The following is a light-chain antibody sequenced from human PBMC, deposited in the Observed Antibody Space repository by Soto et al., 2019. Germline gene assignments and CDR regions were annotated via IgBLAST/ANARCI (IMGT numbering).Light chain of an antibody. V-gene: IGKV1-5*03. J-gene: IGKJ1*01. Sequence: DIQMTQSPSTLSTSVGDRVTITCRASHNISSWLSWYQQKPGKGPNLLIYKASSLDSGVPSRFSGSGSGTEFTLTISSLQPDDFATYFCQQYSSYWWTFGQGTKVDIK. CDR3: QQYSSYWWT. CDR1: HNISSW. CDR2: KAS.